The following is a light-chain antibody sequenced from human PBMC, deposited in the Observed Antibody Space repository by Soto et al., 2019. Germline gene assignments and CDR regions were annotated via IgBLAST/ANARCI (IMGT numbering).Light chain of an antibody. CDR1: SSDIGGYNY. Sequence: QSALTQPASVSGSPGQSITISCTGSSSDIGGYNYVSWYQQHPGKAPQLMIFDVTNRPSGVSSRFSASKSGNTASLTISGLQPEDEAHYYCSSFTTTTARVLFGGGTKVTVL. CDR2: DVT. V-gene: IGLV2-14*03. CDR3: SSFTTTTARVL. J-gene: IGLJ2*01.